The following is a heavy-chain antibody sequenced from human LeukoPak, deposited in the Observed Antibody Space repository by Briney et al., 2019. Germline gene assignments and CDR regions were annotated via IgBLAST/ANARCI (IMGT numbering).Heavy chain of an antibody. CDR2: IHYSGTT. V-gene: IGHV4-39*07. CDR3: ARGRPLY. Sequence: SETLSLTCTVSGDSITSSGFYWVWIRQPPGKGLEWIGSIHYSGTTQYTPSLKSRVTMSVDTSKNQFSLTLSSVTAADTAMYYCARGRPLYWGQGTLVTVSS. J-gene: IGHJ4*02. CDR1: GDSITSSGFY.